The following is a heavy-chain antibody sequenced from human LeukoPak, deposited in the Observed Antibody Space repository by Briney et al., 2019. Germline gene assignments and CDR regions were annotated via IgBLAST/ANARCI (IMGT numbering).Heavy chain of an antibody. J-gene: IGHJ4*02. Sequence: PSETLSLTCTVSGGSVSSGSYYWSWIRQPPGKGLEWIGYIYYSGSTNYNPSLKSRATISVDTSKNQFSLKLSSVTAADTAVYYCARTYSSGWRLFDYWGQGTLVTVSS. CDR1: GGSVSSGSYY. CDR3: ARTYSSGWRLFDY. V-gene: IGHV4-61*01. D-gene: IGHD6-19*01. CDR2: IYYSGST.